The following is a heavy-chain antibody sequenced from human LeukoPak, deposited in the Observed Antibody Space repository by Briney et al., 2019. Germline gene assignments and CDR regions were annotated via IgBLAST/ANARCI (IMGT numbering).Heavy chain of an antibody. D-gene: IGHD3-22*01. J-gene: IGHJ4*02. V-gene: IGHV3-30*18. CDR1: GFTFSSYG. Sequence: GGSLRLSCAASGFTFSSYGMHWVRQAPGKGLEWVAVISYDGSNKYYADSVKGRFTISRDNSKNTLYLQMNSLRAEDTAVYYCAKGVYYDSSGNLDYWGQGTLVTVSS. CDR2: ISYDGSNK. CDR3: AKGVYYDSSGNLDY.